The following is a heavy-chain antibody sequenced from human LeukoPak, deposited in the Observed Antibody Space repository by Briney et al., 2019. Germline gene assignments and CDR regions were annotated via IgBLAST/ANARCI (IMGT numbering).Heavy chain of an antibody. J-gene: IGHJ6*02. CDR2: ISSSGSTI. CDR3: ARDYYGSGRYYNAYYGMDV. V-gene: IGHV3-11*01. Sequence: GGSLRLSCAASGFTFSDYYMSWIRQAPGKGLEWVSYISSSGSTIYYADSVKGRFTISRDNAKNSLYLQMNSLRAEDTAVYYCARDYYGSGRYYNAYYGMDVWGQGTTVTVSS. CDR1: GFTFSDYY. D-gene: IGHD3-10*01.